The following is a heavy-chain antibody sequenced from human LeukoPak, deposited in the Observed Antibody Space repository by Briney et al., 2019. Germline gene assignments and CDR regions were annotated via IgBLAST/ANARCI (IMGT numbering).Heavy chain of an antibody. CDR1: GGSISSYY. V-gene: IGHV4-4*07. CDR2: IYTTGST. CDR3: ARVTGTTLYYYMDV. D-gene: IGHD1-7*01. J-gene: IGHJ6*03. Sequence: SETLSLTCTVSGGSISSYYWSWLRQPAPKGLEWIGRIYTTGSTNYNPSLKSRVTMSVDTSKNQFSLKLSSVTAADTAVYYCARVTGTTLYYYMDVWGKGTTVTVSS.